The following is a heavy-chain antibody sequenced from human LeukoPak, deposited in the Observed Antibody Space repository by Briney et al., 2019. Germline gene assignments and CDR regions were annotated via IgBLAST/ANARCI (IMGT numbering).Heavy chain of an antibody. J-gene: IGHJ3*02. V-gene: IGHV3-20*04. CDR2: INWDGGST. CDR1: GFTFDDYG. CDR3: ARTVSSAGWSDDAFDI. D-gene: IGHD6-19*01. Sequence: GGSLRLSCAASGFTFDDYGMSWARQAPGKELEWVSDINWDGGSTGYADSVKGRFTISRDNAKNFLYLQMNSLRAEDTALYYCARTVSSAGWSDDAFDIWGQGTMVTVSS.